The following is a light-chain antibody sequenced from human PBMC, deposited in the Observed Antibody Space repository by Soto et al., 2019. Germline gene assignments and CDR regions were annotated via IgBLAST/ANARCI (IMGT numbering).Light chain of an antibody. V-gene: IGLV2-14*01. CDR2: DVS. CDR3: SSYTSSSTLYV. J-gene: IGLJ1*01. Sequence: QSVLTQAASGAGSPGQSITISCPGTSSDVGGYNYVSWYQQHPGKAPKLMIYDVSNRPSGVSNRFSGSKSGNTASLTISGLQAEDEADYYCSSYTSSSTLYVFGTGTKVTVL. CDR1: SSDVGGYNY.